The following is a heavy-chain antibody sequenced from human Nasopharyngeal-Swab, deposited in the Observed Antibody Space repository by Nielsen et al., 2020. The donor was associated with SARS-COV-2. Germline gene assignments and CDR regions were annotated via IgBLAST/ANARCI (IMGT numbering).Heavy chain of an antibody. V-gene: IGHV3-72*01. CDR2: TRKRGNTYAT. D-gene: IGHD1-26*01. J-gene: IGHJ4*02. Sequence: WIRQPPGKGLEWVGRTRKRGNTYATEYAASVKGRFTISRVDSRNSLYLHMSGLTTEDTAGYYCSRWEGGAYFDSWGQGTLVTVSS. CDR3: SRWEGGAYFDS.